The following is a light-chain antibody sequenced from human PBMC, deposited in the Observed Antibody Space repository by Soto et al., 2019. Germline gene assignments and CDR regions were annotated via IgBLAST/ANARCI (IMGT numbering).Light chain of an antibody. V-gene: IGKV3-20*01. CDR3: QQCAYSPRT. CDR1: QNVDNNY. J-gene: IGKJ1*01. Sequence: EIVLTQSPDSLSLSPGERDTLSCRASQNVDNNYLAWYQQRPGLAPRLLIYGASIRATGIPDRFSCSGSGTDFTVSISRLEPEDFAVYYCQQCAYSPRTFGQGTKVEVK. CDR2: GAS.